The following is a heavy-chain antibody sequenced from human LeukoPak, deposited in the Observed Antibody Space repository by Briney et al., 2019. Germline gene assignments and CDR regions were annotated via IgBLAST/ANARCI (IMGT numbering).Heavy chain of an antibody. CDR3: ARRVGTSGWSNFDY. D-gene: IGHD6-19*01. Sequence: GGSLRLSCAASGFTFSTYNMNWVRQTPGKGLEWVSHITSSSATYHADSVKGRFTISRDNAKNSLYLQMNSLRAEDTAVYYCARRVGTSGWSNFDYWGQGTLVTVSS. V-gene: IGHV3-48*04. CDR2: ITSSSAT. J-gene: IGHJ4*02. CDR1: GFTFSTYN.